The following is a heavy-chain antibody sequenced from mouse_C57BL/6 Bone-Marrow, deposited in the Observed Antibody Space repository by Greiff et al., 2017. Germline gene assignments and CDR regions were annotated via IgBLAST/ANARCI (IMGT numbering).Heavy chain of an antibody. Sequence: QVQLQQSGAELVRPGASVTLSCKASGYTFTDYEMHWVKQTPLHGLEWIGAIDPETGGTAYNQKFKGKAILTADKSSSTAYMELRSLTSEDSAVYYCTRLTGMGFAYWGQGTLVTVSA. CDR3: TRLTGMGFAY. CDR1: GYTFTDYE. D-gene: IGHD4-1*01. CDR2: IDPETGGT. J-gene: IGHJ3*01. V-gene: IGHV1-15*01.